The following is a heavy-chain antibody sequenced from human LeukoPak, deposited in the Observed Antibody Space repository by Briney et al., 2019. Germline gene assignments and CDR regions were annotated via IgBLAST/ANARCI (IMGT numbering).Heavy chain of an antibody. CDR2: IKQDGSEK. V-gene: IGHV3-7*01. Sequence: GGSLRLSCAASGFTFSSYAMSWVRQAPGKGLEWVANIKQDGSEKYYVDSVKGRFTISRDNAKNSLYLQMNSLRAEDTAVYYCARDYFPGCSGGSCYGVGPDAFDIWGQGTMVTVSS. J-gene: IGHJ3*02. D-gene: IGHD2-15*01. CDR3: ARDYFPGCSGGSCYGVGPDAFDI. CDR1: GFTFSSYA.